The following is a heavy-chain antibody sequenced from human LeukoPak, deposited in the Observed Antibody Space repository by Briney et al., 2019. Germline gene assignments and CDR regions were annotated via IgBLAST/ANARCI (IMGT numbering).Heavy chain of an antibody. J-gene: IGHJ6*02. V-gene: IGHV3-23*01. D-gene: IGHD4-17*01. CDR1: GFTFSSYW. CDR2: ISDSGVTT. Sequence: GGSLRLSCAASGFTFSSYWMSWVRQAPGKGLEWVSGISDSGVTTYHADSVKGRFTISRDNSKNTLYLQMNSLRAEDTALYYCAKSRGQYGDYLFYYYGMDVWGQGTTVTVSS. CDR3: AKSRGQYGDYLFYYYGMDV.